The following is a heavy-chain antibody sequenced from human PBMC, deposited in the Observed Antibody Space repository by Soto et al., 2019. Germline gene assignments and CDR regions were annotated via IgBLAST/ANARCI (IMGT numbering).Heavy chain of an antibody. CDR1: GCTISNYY. CDR3: ARELPSIYEILTGHFDH. J-gene: IGHJ4*02. D-gene: IGHD3-9*01. CDR2: IYTTGST. Sequence: KPSEALSLPCTGSGCTISNYYWSWIRQPAGKGLEWIGRIYTTGSTHYNPSLKSRVTLSIDMSKNQFSLKLNSVTAADTAVYYCARELPSIYEILTGHFDHWGPGTLVTFSS. V-gene: IGHV4-4*07.